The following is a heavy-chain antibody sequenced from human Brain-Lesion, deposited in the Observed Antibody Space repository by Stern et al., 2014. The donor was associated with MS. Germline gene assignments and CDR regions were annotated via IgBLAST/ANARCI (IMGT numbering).Heavy chain of an antibody. V-gene: IGHV1-2*04. CDR2: INPKSGGT. D-gene: IGHD3-22*01. Sequence: VQLVESGAEVKKPGASVKVSCKASGYTFTGYYMHWVRQAPGQGLEWMGWINPKSGGTNYAQKFQGWVTMTRDTSINTAYMELSRLRSDDTAVYYCATCYYDSTGYNDFWGQGTLVTVSS. CDR1: GYTFTGYY. J-gene: IGHJ4*02. CDR3: ATCYYDSTGYNDF.